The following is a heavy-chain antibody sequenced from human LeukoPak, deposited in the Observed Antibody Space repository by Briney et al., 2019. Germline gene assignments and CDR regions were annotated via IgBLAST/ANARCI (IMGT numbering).Heavy chain of an antibody. Sequence: PSETLSLTCAVYGGFFSGYYWSWIRQPPGKGLEWIGEINHSGSTNYNPSLKSRVTISVDTSKNQFSLKLSSVTAADTAVYYCARNLGYTFDYWGQGTLVTVSS. CDR3: ARNLGYTFDY. CDR2: INHSGST. CDR1: GGFFSGYY. J-gene: IGHJ4*02. V-gene: IGHV4-34*01. D-gene: IGHD6-13*01.